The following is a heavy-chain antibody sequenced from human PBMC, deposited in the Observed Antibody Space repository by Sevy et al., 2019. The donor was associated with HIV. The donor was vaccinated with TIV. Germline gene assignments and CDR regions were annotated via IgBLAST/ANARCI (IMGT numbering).Heavy chain of an antibody. Sequence: GGSLRLSCAASGFTFSSYWMSWVRQAPGKGLEWVANIKQDGSEKYYVDSVKGRFTISIDNAKNSLYLQMNSLRAEDTAVYYCASLALGYYYYYYMDVWGKGTTVTVSS. J-gene: IGHJ6*03. V-gene: IGHV3-7*03. CDR2: IKQDGSEK. CDR1: GFTFSSYW. D-gene: IGHD7-27*01. CDR3: ASLALGYYYYYYMDV.